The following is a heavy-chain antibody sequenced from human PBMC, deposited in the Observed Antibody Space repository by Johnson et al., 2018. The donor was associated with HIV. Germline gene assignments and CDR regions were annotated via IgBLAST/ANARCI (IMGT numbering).Heavy chain of an antibody. CDR3: ANFGDDSRKDRPETHDAFDI. Sequence: QMLLVESGGGVVQPGRSLRLSCAASGFTFSSYGMHWVRQAPGKGLEWVAVISYDGSNKYYADSVKGRFTISRDNSKNKLYLQMNSLRAEDTAVYYCANFGDDSRKDRPETHDAFDIRGQGTMVTVSS. V-gene: IGHV3-30*18. D-gene: IGHD3-22*01. CDR1: GFTFSSYG. J-gene: IGHJ3*02. CDR2: ISYDGSNK.